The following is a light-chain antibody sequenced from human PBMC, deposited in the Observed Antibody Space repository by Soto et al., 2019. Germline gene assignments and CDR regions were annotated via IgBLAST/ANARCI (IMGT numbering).Light chain of an antibody. Sequence: DIQMTQSPSSLSASVGDRVTITCRASQSISSYLNWYQQKPGKAPKLLIYAASSLQSGVQSRFSGSGSGTDFTLTISSLQPEDCATYYCQQSYSTPLTFGGGTKVEIK. CDR2: AAS. V-gene: IGKV1-39*01. CDR3: QQSYSTPLT. CDR1: QSISSY. J-gene: IGKJ4*01.